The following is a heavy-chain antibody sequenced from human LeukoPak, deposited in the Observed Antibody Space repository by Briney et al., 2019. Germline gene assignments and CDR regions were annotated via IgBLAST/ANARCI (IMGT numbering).Heavy chain of an antibody. CDR1: GFTFSSYS. Sequence: PGGSLRLSCAASGFTFSSYSMNWVRQAPGKGLEWVSSISSSSSYIYYADSVKGRFTISRDNAKNSLYLQMNSLRAEDTAVYYCARYSGYDHRYSNGMDVWGQGPTVTVSS. D-gene: IGHD5-12*01. CDR3: ARYSGYDHRYSNGMDV. V-gene: IGHV3-21*01. J-gene: IGHJ6*02. CDR2: ISSSSSYI.